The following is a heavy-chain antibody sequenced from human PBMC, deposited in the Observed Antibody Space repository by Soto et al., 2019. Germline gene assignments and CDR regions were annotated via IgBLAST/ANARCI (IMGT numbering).Heavy chain of an antibody. Sequence: PGGSLRLSCAASGFTFDDYAMHWVRQAPGKGLEWVSGISWNSGSIGYADSVKGRFTISRDNAKNSLYLQMNSLRAEDTALYYCARATHPLPAAMNYWGQGTLVTVSS. CDR2: ISWNSGSI. D-gene: IGHD2-2*01. J-gene: IGHJ4*02. V-gene: IGHV3-9*01. CDR3: ARATHPLPAAMNY. CDR1: GFTFDDYA.